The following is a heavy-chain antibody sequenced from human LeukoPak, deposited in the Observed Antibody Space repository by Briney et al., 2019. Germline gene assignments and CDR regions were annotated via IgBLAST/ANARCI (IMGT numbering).Heavy chain of an antibody. D-gene: IGHD3-16*01. CDR2: ISAYNGNT. Sequence: EASVKVSCKASGYTFTSYAMHWVRQAPGQGLEWMGWISAYNGNTNYAQKLQGRVTMTTDTSTSTAYMELRSLRSDDTAVYYCARDQRGEIVHHFDYWGQGTLVTVSS. V-gene: IGHV1-18*01. CDR3: ARDQRGEIVHHFDY. CDR1: GYTFTSYA. J-gene: IGHJ4*02.